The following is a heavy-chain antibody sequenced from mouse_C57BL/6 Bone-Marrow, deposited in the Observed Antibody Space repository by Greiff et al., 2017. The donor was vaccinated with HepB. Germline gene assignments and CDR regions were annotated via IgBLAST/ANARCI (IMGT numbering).Heavy chain of an antibody. CDR3: AREDYSNLAWFAY. Sequence: EVMLVESGGGLVKPGGSLKLSCAASGFTFSSYAMSWVRQTPEKRLEWVATISDGGSYTYYPDNVKGRFTISRDNAKNSLYLQMSHLKSEDTAMYYCAREDYSNLAWFAYWGQGTLVTVSA. J-gene: IGHJ3*01. CDR2: ISDGGSYT. CDR1: GFTFSSYA. V-gene: IGHV5-4*01. D-gene: IGHD2-5*01.